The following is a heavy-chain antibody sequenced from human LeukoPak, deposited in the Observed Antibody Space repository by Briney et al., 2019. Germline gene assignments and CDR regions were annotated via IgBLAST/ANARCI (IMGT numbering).Heavy chain of an antibody. J-gene: IGHJ4*02. D-gene: IGHD3-10*01. V-gene: IGHV3-23*01. Sequence: GGSLRLSCAASGFTFSSYAMSWVRQAPGKGLEWVLAISGSGGSTYYADSVKGRFTISRDNSKNTLYLQMNSLRAEDTAVYYCAKPGTMVRFRFDYWGQGTLVTVSS. CDR3: AKPGTMVRFRFDY. CDR2: ISGSGGST. CDR1: GFTFSSYA.